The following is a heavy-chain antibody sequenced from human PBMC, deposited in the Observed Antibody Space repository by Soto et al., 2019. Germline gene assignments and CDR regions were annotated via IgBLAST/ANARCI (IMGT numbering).Heavy chain of an antibody. CDR1: GYSFTSYW. CDR3: AAGNVVSDYGMDV. CDR2: IYPGDSDT. Sequence: TGESLKISCKGSGYSFTSYWIGWVRQMPGKGLEWMGIIYPGDSDTRYSPSFQGQVTISADKSISTAYLQWSSLKASDTAMYYCAAGNVVSDYGMDVWGQGTTVTVSS. V-gene: IGHV5-51*01. J-gene: IGHJ6*02. D-gene: IGHD2-15*01.